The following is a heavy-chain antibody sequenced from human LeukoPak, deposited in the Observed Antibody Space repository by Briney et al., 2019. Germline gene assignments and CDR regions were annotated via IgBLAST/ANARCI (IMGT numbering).Heavy chain of an antibody. CDR3: ARDVGATASRSVYFQH. CDR2: INPSGGST. D-gene: IGHD1-26*01. J-gene: IGHJ1*01. V-gene: IGHV1-46*01. Sequence: WASVKVSCKASGYTFTSYYMHWVRQAPGQGLEWMGIINPSGGSTSYAQKFQGRVTMTRDTSTSTVYMELSSLRSEDTAVYYCARDVGATASRSVYFQHWGQGTLVTVSS. CDR1: GYTFTSYY.